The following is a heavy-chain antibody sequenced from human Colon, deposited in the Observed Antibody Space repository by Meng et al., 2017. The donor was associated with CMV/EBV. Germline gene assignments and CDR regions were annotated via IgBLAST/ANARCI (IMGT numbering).Heavy chain of an antibody. V-gene: IGHV3-20*04. D-gene: IGHD4-11*01. CDR3: ARANDYSNFNYYYPMDV. CDR2: INWNGAST. CDR1: GFTFDDYG. J-gene: IGHJ6*02. Sequence: GESLKISCVASGFTFDDYGMSWVRQSPGKGLQWVAGINWNGASTGYADSVRGRFTISRDNAKNSLYLQINSLRAEYAALYYCARANDYSNFNYYYPMDVWGQGTTVTVSS.